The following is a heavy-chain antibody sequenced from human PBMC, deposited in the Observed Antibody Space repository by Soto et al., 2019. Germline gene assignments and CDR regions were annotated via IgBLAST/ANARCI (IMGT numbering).Heavy chain of an antibody. J-gene: IGHJ2*01. CDR3: ARGGGDPGYFDL. D-gene: IGHD4-17*01. CDR1: GGSISSYY. Sequence: QVQLQESGPGLVRPSETLSLACTVSGGSISSYYWSWVRHPPGKGLEWIGYIYDSGNTNYNPSLKSRVTISVDTSKNQFSLKLSSVTAADTAVYYCARGGGDPGYFDLWGRGTLVTVSS. CDR2: IYDSGNT. V-gene: IGHV4-59*01.